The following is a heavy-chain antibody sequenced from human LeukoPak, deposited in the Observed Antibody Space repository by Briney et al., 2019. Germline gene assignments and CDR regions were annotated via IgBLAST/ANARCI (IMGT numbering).Heavy chain of an antibody. D-gene: IGHD3-10*01. Sequence: PSETLSLTCAVYGGSFSGYYWSWIRQPPGKGLEWIGEINHSGSTNYNPSLKSRVTISVDTSKNQFSLKLSSVTAADTAVYYCARRRGSGSYYKPGLNFDYWGQGTLVTVSS. CDR2: INHSGST. CDR1: GGSFSGYY. V-gene: IGHV4-34*01. CDR3: ARRRGSGSYYKPGLNFDY. J-gene: IGHJ4*02.